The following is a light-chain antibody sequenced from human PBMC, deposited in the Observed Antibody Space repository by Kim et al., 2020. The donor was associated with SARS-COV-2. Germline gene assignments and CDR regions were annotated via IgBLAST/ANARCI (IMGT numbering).Light chain of an antibody. J-gene: IGKJ1*01. V-gene: IGKV3-15*01. CDR3: QQYNNWPRT. CDR1: QSVSSN. CDR2: GAS. Sequence: EIVMTQSPATLSVSPGERATLSCRASQSVSSNLVWYQQKPGQAPSLLIYGASTRATGIPARLSGSGSGTEFTLTISSLQSKDFAVYYCQQYNNWPRTFGQGTKVDIK.